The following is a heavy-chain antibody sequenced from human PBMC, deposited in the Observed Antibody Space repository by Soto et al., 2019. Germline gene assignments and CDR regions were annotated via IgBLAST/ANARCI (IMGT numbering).Heavy chain of an antibody. J-gene: IGHJ3*02. CDR3: ARPPNKRAESYGAI. CDR1: GYTFTTYW. Sequence: PGESLKISCKGSGYTFTTYWVGWVRQMPGKGLEWMGIIYAGDSDTRYSPSCEGQVTISADKSTSTASLQWSSLKASATAMYFCARPPNKRAESYGAIWGQGTVVTVSS. CDR2: IYAGDSDT. V-gene: IGHV5-51*01. D-gene: IGHD3-10*01.